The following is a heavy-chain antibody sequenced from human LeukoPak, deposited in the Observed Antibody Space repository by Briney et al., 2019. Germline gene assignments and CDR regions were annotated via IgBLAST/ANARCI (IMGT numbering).Heavy chain of an antibody. CDR3: ARGGSNYYALDN. D-gene: IGHD4-11*01. CDR2: IYNSGST. J-gene: IGHJ4*02. V-gene: IGHV4-59*01. CDR1: GVSIRNYH. Sequence: PSETLSLTCTVSGVSIRNYHWSWVRQPPGKGLEWIGYIYNSGSTNYSPSLESRVSISLDTSKNQFALELNSVTAADTAVYYCARGGSNYYALDNWGQGTLVTVSS.